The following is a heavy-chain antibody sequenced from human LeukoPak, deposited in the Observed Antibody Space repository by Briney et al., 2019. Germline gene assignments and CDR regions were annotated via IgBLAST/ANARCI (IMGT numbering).Heavy chain of an antibody. V-gene: IGHV3-48*04. J-gene: IGHJ4*02. Sequence: GGSLRLSCAASGFTFSSYAMSWVRQAPGKGLEWVSAISGSGSTIYYADSVKGRFTISRNNAKNSLYLQMNSLRAEDTAVYYCARDRGSYGFLLNYWGQGTLVTVSS. CDR3: ARDRGSYGFLLNY. CDR1: GFTFSSYA. D-gene: IGHD5-18*01. CDR2: ISGSGSTI.